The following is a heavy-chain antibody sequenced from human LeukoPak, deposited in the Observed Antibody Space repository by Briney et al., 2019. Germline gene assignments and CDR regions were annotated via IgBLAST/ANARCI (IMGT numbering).Heavy chain of an antibody. V-gene: IGHV1-2*02. J-gene: IGHJ6*02. CDR2: INPNSGGT. CDR3: ARDLRGEVVVAAVNYYYYGMDV. D-gene: IGHD2-15*01. CDR1: GYTITSYY. Sequence: ASVKVSCKASGYTITSYYMHWVRQAPGQGLEWMGWINPNSGGTNYAQKFQGRVTMTRDTAISTAYMELSRLRSDDTAVYYCARDLRGEVVVAAVNYYYYGMDVWGQGTTVTVSS.